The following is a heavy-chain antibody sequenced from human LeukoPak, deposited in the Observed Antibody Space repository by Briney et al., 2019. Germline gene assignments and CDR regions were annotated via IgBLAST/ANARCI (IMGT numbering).Heavy chain of an antibody. J-gene: IGHJ5*01. CDR1: GVKFRSYG. D-gene: IGHD6-19*01. V-gene: IGHV3-30*03. CDR3: ARDQQTGYSSGWSFDS. Sequence: GGSLRLSCAASGVKFRSYGMHWVRQAPGKGLEWVALISFDESNKYYLDSVKGRFTISRDNSKNTLYLQMNRLRPEDTAVYYCARDQQTGYSSGWSFDSWGPGNLVTVSP. CDR2: ISFDESNK.